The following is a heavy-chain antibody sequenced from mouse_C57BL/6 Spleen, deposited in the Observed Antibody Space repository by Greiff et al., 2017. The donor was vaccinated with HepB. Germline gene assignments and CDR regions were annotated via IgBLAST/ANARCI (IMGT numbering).Heavy chain of an antibody. CDR3: ARGQLRLRAMDY. D-gene: IGHD3-2*02. CDR1: GYAFTNYL. Sequence: VKLQQSGAELVRPGTSVKVSCKASGYAFTNYLIEWVKQRPGQGLEWIGVINPGSGGTNYNEKFKGKATLTADKSSSTAYMQLSSLTSEDSAVYFCARGQLRLRAMDYWGQGTSVTVSS. J-gene: IGHJ4*01. CDR2: INPGSGGT. V-gene: IGHV1-54*01.